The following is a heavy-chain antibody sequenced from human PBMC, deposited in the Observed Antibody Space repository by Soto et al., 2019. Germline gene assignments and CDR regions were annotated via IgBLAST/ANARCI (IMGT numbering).Heavy chain of an antibody. J-gene: IGHJ6*02. CDR2: IYPGDSDT. CDR1: GYSFTSYW. V-gene: IGHV5-51*01. D-gene: IGHD6-13*01. CDR3: ARHEIAAAGYYYGMDV. Sequence: PGESLKISCKGSGYSFTSYWIGWVRQMPGKGLEWMGIIYPGDSDTRYSPSFQGQVTISADKSISTAYLQWSSLKASDTAMYYCARHEIAAAGYYYGMDVWGQGTTVTVSS.